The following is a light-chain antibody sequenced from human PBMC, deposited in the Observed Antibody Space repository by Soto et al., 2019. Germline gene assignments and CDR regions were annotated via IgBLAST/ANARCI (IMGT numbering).Light chain of an antibody. CDR1: QGISSY. J-gene: IGKJ2*01. Sequence: ALRMTQSPSSLSASTGDRVTIACRASQGISSYLAWYQQKPGKAPKLLIYAASTLQSGVPSRFSGSGSGTYFTLTIGCLQSEDFATYYCPQYYSYPYTFGQGTKLQIK. V-gene: IGKV1-8*01. CDR2: AAS. CDR3: PQYYSYPYT.